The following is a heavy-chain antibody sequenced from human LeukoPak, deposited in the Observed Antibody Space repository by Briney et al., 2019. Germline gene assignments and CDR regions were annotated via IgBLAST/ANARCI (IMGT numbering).Heavy chain of an antibody. CDR1: GGSISSYY. J-gene: IGHJ5*02. D-gene: IGHD2-15*01. CDR2: IYYGGST. V-gene: IGHV4-59*01. Sequence: PSETLSLTCTVSGGSISSYYWSWIRQPPGKGLEWIGYIYYGGSTNYNPSLKSRVTISVDTSKNQFSLKLSSVTAADTAVYYCARDNLGYCSGGSCYSDWFDPWGQGTLVTVSS. CDR3: ARDNLGYCSGGSCYSDWFDP.